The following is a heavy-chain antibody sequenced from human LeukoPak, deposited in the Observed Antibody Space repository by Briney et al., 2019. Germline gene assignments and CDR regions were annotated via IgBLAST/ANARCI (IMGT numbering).Heavy chain of an antibody. V-gene: IGHV3-21*01. CDR3: ARGPPGRWLVPKADY. D-gene: IGHD6-19*01. CDR2: ISSSSSYI. CDR1: GFTFSSYS. J-gene: IGHJ4*02. Sequence: GGSLRLSCAASGFTFSSYSMNWVRQAPGKGLEWVSSISSSSSYIYYADSVKGRFTISRDNAKNSLYLQMNSLRAEDTAVYYCARGPPGRWLVPKADYWGQGTLVTVSS.